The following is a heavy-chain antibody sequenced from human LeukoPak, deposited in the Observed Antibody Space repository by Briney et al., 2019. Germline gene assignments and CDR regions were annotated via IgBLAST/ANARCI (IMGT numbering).Heavy chain of an antibody. CDR1: GFTVSSNY. J-gene: IGHJ4*02. CDR2: IYSGGST. Sequence: GGSLRLSCAASGFTVSSNYMSWVRQAPGKGLEWVSVIYSGGSTYYADSVKGRFTISRDNSKNTLYLQMNSLRAEDTAVYYCARDFPYYDSSGYYGYFDYWGQGTLVTVSS. D-gene: IGHD3-22*01. CDR3: ARDFPYYDSSGYYGYFDY. V-gene: IGHV3-66*01.